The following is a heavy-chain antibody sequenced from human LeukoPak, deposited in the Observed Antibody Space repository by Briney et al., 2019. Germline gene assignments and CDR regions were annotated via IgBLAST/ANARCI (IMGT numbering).Heavy chain of an antibody. CDR3: ARAVVGRGFDY. Sequence: ASVTVSCKASGYTFTGYYMHWVRRAPGQGLEWMGRINPNSGGTNYAQKFQGRVTMTRDTSISTAYMELSRLRSDDTAVYYCARAVVGRGFDYWGQGTLVTVSS. CDR2: INPNSGGT. J-gene: IGHJ4*02. D-gene: IGHD6-19*01. CDR1: GYTFTGYY. V-gene: IGHV1-2*06.